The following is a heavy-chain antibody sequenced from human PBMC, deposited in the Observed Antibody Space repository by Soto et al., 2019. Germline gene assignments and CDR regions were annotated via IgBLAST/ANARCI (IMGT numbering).Heavy chain of an antibody. J-gene: IGHJ6*03. CDR1: GFTFSSYA. Sequence: EVQLLESGGGLVQPGGSLRLSCAASGFTFSSYAMSWVRQAPGKGLEWVSAISGSGGSTYYADSVKGRFTISRDNSKNTLYLQMNRLRAEDTAVYYCAKVFLPYYFYMDVWGKGTTVTVSS. D-gene: IGHD2-21*01. CDR3: AKVFLPYYFYMDV. V-gene: IGHV3-23*01. CDR2: ISGSGGST.